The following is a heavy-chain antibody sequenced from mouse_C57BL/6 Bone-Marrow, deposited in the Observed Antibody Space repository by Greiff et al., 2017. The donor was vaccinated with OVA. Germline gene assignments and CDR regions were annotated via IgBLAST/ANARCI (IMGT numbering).Heavy chain of an antibody. CDR3: ARPYDYGSSGGDY. J-gene: IGHJ2*01. CDR1: GYTFTDHT. CDR2: IYPRDGST. Sequence: VQLQQSDAELVQPVSPVKISCKVSGYTFTDHTIHWMKQRPEQGLEWIGYIYPRDGSTKYNEKFKGKATLTADKSSSTAYMQLNSLTSEDSAVYVCARPYDYGSSGGDYWGQGTTLTVSS. D-gene: IGHD1-1*01. V-gene: IGHV1-78*01.